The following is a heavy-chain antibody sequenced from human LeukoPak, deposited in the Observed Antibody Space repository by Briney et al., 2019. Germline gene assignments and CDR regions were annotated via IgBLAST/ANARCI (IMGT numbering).Heavy chain of an antibody. CDR1: GFTFSSYA. J-gene: IGHJ4*02. CDR2: ISNSGTT. D-gene: IGHD4-23*01. V-gene: IGHV3-66*01. Sequence: GGSLRLSCAASGFTFSSYAMSWVRQAPGKGPEWVAVISNSGTTYYADSVKGRVTISRDNSRNTVYLQMNSLRAGDTAVYYCAGFGGNSFWGQGTQVTVSS. CDR3: AGFGGNSF.